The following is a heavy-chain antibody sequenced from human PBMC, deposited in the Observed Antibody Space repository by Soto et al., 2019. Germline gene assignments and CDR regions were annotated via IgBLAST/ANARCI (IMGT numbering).Heavy chain of an antibody. D-gene: IGHD2-8*02. CDR3: AKGPGLVASSGSPDS. CDR1: GFTFDDFA. Sequence: EVQLVESGGGLVQPGRSLRLSCAASGFTFDDFAMHWVRQPPGKGLEWGSGISWNSASIVYADSVKGRFTISRDNAKNSLYLQLDSLGVEDTAFYYCAKGPGLVASSGSPDSWGQGTLVSVSS. V-gene: IGHV3-9*01. J-gene: IGHJ4*02. CDR2: ISWNSASI.